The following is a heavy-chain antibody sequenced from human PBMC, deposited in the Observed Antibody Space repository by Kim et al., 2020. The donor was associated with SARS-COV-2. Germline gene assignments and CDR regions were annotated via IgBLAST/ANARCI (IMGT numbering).Heavy chain of an antibody. CDR3: ARGGYDILTGYPEKSHRGYSYYYGMYV. CDR2: INWNGGST. D-gene: IGHD3-9*01. J-gene: IGHJ6*02. Sequence: GGSLRLSCAASGFTFDDYGMSWVRQAPGKGLEWVSGINWNGGSTGYADSVKGRFTISRDNAKNSLYLQMNSLRAEDTALYHCARGGYDILTGYPEKSHRGYSYYYGMYVWGQGTTVTVSS. V-gene: IGHV3-20*01. CDR1: GFTFDDYG.